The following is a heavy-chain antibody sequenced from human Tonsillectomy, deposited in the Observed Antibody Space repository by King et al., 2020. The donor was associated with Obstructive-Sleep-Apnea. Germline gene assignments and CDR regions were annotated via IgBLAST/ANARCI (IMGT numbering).Heavy chain of an antibody. CDR1: GGSISSGDYY. J-gene: IGHJ4*02. Sequence: VQLQESGPGLVKPSQTLSLTCTVSGGSISSGDYYWNWIRQPPGKGLEWIGYIYYSGSTYSNPSLKSRVTISVDTSKNQFSLELSSVTAADTAAYYFASNYFDSSGYYKGDYWGQGTLVTVSS. CDR2: IYYSGST. D-gene: IGHD3-22*01. V-gene: IGHV4-30-4*01. CDR3: ASNYFDSSGYYKGDY.